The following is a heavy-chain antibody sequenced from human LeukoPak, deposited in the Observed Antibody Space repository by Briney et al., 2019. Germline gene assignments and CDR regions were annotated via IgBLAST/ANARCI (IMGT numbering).Heavy chain of an antibody. Sequence: SETLSLTCTVSGGSINSSSYYWGWIRQPPGKGLEWIGTIYYSGSTYYNPSLKSRVTISVDTSKNQFSLKLSSVTASGTAVYYCARRFAPSRNDAFDIWGQGTMVTVSS. V-gene: IGHV4-39*01. D-gene: IGHD3-10*01. CDR2: IYYSGST. CDR1: GGSINSSSYY. J-gene: IGHJ3*02. CDR3: ARRFAPSRNDAFDI.